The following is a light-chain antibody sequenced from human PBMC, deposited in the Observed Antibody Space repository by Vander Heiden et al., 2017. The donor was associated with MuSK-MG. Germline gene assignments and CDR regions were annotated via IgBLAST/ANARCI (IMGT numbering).Light chain of an antibody. J-gene: IGKJ2*01. Sequence: EIVLTQSPDTLSVSPGERATLSCRASQSIGSNLAWYQQKSGQAPRLLIYGASTRATGIPDTFSGSGSGTRCTRIISSLQSEDSAVYYCQQYNLGPAYTFG. V-gene: IGKV3-15*01. CDR2: GAS. CDR3: QQYNLGPAYT. CDR1: QSIGSN.